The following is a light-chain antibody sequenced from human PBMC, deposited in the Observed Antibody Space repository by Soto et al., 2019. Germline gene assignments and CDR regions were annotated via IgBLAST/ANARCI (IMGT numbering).Light chain of an antibody. CDR1: QSIRNY. J-gene: IGKJ5*01. V-gene: IGKV1-9*01. Sequence: DIQMTQSPASMSASLRDRVTINCGARQSIRNYLNWYQHKPGKAPQVLIYAASTLQSGVPSRFSGSGSGTDFTLTISSLQPEDFATYDCQQLNSYPISFGQHTRLEIK. CDR3: QQLNSYPIS. CDR2: AAS.